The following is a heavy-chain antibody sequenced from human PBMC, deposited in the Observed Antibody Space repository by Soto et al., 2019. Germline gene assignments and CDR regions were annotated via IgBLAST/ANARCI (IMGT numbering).Heavy chain of an antibody. CDR1: GGTFSSYT. CDR3: ATTTYYYDSSGYYRLKYFDY. Sequence: SVKVSCKASGGTFSSYTISWVRQAPGQGLEWMGRIIPEHGIANYAQKFQGRVTITADTSTNTAYMELSSLRSEDTAVYYCATTTYYYDSSGYYRLKYFDYWGQG. J-gene: IGHJ4*02. CDR2: IIPEHGIA. V-gene: IGHV1-69*02. D-gene: IGHD3-22*01.